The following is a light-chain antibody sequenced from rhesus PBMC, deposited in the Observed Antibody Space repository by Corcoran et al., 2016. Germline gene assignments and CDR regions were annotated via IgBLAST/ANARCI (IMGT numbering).Light chain of an antibody. J-gene: IGKJ1*01. CDR3: QHCYDKPPT. CDR2: SAS. Sequence: DIQMTQSPSALSASVGDRVTISCRASQNIYSNLAWYQQKPGKAPKLLIYSASTLQTGIPSRFSGSGPGTDFTLTINSLQPEDSAAYYCQHCYDKPPTFGQGTKVEIK. CDR1: QNIYSN. V-gene: IGKV1S12*01.